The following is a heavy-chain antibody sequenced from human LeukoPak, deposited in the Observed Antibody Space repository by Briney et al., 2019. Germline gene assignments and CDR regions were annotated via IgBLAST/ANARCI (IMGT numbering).Heavy chain of an antibody. CDR3: AKDPRQEWYYYGSGRLYNWFDP. J-gene: IGHJ5*02. D-gene: IGHD3-10*01. Sequence: SETLSLTCAVYGGSFSGYYWSWIRQPPGKGLGWIREINHSGSTNYNPSLKSRVTISVDTSKNQFSLKLSSVTAADTAVYYCAKDPRQEWYYYGSGRLYNWFDPWGQGTLVTVSS. V-gene: IGHV4-34*01. CDR2: INHSGST. CDR1: GGSFSGYY.